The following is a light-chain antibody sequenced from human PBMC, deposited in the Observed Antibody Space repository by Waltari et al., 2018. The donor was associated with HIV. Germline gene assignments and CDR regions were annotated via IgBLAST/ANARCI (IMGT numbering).Light chain of an antibody. Sequence: SYELTQPPSVSVSPGQTASIPCSGSKQGDTYVCWYQQKAGRSPVLVIYEDNKRPSGIPGRFSGSNSGSTATLTITGTQAMDEGDYYCQAWDSSTARGVFGGGTNLTVL. J-gene: IGLJ2*01. CDR3: QAWDSSTARGV. V-gene: IGLV3-1*01. CDR1: KQGDTY. CDR2: EDN.